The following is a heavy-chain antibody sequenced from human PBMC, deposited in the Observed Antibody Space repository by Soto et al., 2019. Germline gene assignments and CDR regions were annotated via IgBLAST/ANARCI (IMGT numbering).Heavy chain of an antibody. V-gene: IGHV4-30-2*01. CDR2: IYHTGTT. D-gene: IGHD3-22*01. Sequence: QLQLQASGSGLVKPSQTLSLTCTVSGGSINSGDYSWTWIRQPPGKGLEWIGYIYHTGTTYYNTSLKGRVTISVDRSKSQFSLKLSSVTAADTAVYYCASGVNYYDSRGDSWFDPWGQGTLLTVSS. CDR1: GGSINSGDYS. J-gene: IGHJ5*02. CDR3: ASGVNYYDSRGDSWFDP.